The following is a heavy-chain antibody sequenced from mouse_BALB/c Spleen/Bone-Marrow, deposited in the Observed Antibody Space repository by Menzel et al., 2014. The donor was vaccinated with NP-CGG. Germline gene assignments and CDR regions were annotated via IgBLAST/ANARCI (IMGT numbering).Heavy chain of an antibody. CDR1: GYAFITYW. J-gene: IGHJ4*01. Sequence: QVQLQQPGAELVRPESSVKISCKASGYAFITYWMIWVKQRPGQGLEWIGQIYPGDGDTNYNGKFKGKATLTADKSSSTAYMQLSSLTSEDSAVYFCARGARSAMDYWGQGTSVTVSS. V-gene: IGHV1-80*01. CDR3: ARGARSAMDY. CDR2: IYPGDGDT.